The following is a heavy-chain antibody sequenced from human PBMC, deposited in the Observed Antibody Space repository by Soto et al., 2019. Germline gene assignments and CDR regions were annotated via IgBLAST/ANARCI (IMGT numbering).Heavy chain of an antibody. V-gene: IGHV4-34*01. CDR2: INHSGST. CDR3: ARGQQLVRRFDY. CDR1: GGSFSGYY. D-gene: IGHD6-13*01. Sequence: SETLSLTCAVYGGSFSGYYWSWIRQPPGKGLEWIGEINHSGSTNYNPSLKSRVTISVDTSKNQFSLKLSSVTAADTAVCYCARGQQLVRRFDYWGQGTLVTVSS. J-gene: IGHJ4*02.